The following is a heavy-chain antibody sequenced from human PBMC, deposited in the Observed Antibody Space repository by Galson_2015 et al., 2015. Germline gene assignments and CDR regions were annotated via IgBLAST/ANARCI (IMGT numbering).Heavy chain of an antibody. D-gene: IGHD3-10*01. V-gene: IGHV4-34*01. CDR2: INHSGST. CDR1: GGSFSGYY. CDR3: ARGSRYYGSGSYYTSAYYYGMDV. Sequence: ETLSLTCAVYGGSFSGYYWSWIRQPPGKGLEWIGEINHSGSTNYNPSLKGRVTISVDTSKNQFSLKLSSVTAADTAVYYCARGSRYYGSGSYYTSAYYYGMDVWGQGTTVTVSS. J-gene: IGHJ6*02.